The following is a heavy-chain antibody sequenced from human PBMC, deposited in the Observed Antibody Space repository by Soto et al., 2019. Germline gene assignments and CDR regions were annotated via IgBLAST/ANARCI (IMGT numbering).Heavy chain of an antibody. V-gene: IGHV2-5*02. J-gene: IGHJ4*02. Sequence: QITLMESGPTLVKPTQTLTLTCTFSGFSLSTSRVGVGWIRQPPGKALEWLAVIYWDDAKTYRPSLKSRLTNTKDTSKNHVALTMTNMDPVDTATYYCAHAYGGRSLYWGQGTLVTVSS. CDR3: AHAYGGRSLY. D-gene: IGHD1-26*01. CDR1: GFSLSTSRVG. CDR2: IYWDDAK.